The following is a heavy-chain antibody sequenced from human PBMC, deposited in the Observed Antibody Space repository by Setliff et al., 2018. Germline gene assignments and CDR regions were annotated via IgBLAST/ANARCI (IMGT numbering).Heavy chain of an antibody. Sequence: TLSLPCRVSGGSISSGNYYWGLIRQPPGKGLEWVATIYYSGSTYSNPSLKSRLIISVDAPDNQFSVKLSSVTAADTAVYYCARHKSNGSGSYPSLYMDVWGKGIMVTVSS. CDR3: ARHKSNGSGSYPSLYMDV. J-gene: IGHJ6*03. CDR2: IYYSGST. CDR1: GGSISSGNYY. D-gene: IGHD3-10*01. V-gene: IGHV4-39*01.